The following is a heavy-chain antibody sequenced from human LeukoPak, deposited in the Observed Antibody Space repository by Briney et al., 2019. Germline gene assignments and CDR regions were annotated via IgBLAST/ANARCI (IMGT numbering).Heavy chain of an antibody. V-gene: IGHV4-59*08. CDR2: IYYSGST. D-gene: IGHD4/OR15-4a*01. CDR3: ARRSMVRTVGYYYGMDV. Sequence: SETLSLTCTVSGGSISSYYWSWIRQPPGKGLEWIGYIYYSGSTNYNPSLKSRATISVDTSKKQFSLRLSSVTAADTAVYYCARRSMVRTVGYYYGMDVWGQGTTVTVSS. CDR1: GGSISSYY. J-gene: IGHJ6*02.